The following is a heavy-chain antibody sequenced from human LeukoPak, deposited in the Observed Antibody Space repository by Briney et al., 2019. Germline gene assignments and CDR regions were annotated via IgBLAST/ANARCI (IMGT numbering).Heavy chain of an antibody. CDR2: MNPNSGNT. CDR1: GYTFTSYD. CDR3: ARGGSGWENFDY. D-gene: IGHD6-19*01. Sequence: ASVKVSCKASGYTFTSYDINWVRQATGQGLEWMGWMNPNSGNTGYAQKFQGRVTITRNTSISTASMELSSLRSEDTAVYYCARGGSGWENFDYWGQGTLVTVSS. J-gene: IGHJ4*02. V-gene: IGHV1-8*03.